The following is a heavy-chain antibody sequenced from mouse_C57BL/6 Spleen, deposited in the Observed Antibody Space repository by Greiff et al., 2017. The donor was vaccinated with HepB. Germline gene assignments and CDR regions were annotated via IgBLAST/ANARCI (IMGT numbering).Heavy chain of an antibody. V-gene: IGHV5-4*03. CDR1: GFTFSSYA. CDR2: ISDGGSYT. J-gene: IGHJ3*01. Sequence: EVKLMESGGGLVKPGGSLKLSCAASGFTFSSYAMSWVRQTPEKRLEWVATISDGGSYTYYPDNVKGRFTISRDNAKNNLYLQMSHLKSEDTAMYDCARGPLRAGTGFAYWGQGTLVTVSA. D-gene: IGHD4-1*01. CDR3: ARGPLRAGTGFAY.